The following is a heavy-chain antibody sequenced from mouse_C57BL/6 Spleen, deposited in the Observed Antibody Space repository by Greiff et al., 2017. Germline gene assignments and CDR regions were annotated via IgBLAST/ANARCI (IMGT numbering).Heavy chain of an antibody. CDR2: IYPSTGGT. D-gene: IGHD2-5*01. CDR1: GYSFTGYY. CDR3: ARSVVTSNYVDWYCDV. Sequence: EVQGVESGPELVKPGASVKISCKASGYSFTGYYMNWVKPSPEKSLEWIGEIYPSTGGTTSNQKFKAKATLTVDKSSSTAYMQLKRLTSEDSAVDYGARSVVTSNYVDWYCDVWGTGTTVTVAS. J-gene: IGHJ1*03. V-gene: IGHV1-42*01.